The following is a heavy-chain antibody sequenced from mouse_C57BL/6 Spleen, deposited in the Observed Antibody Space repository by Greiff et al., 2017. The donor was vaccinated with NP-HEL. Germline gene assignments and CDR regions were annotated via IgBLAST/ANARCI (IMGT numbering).Heavy chain of an antibody. CDR1: GYTFTDYY. Sequence: EVQLQQSGPELVKPGASVKISCKASGYTFTDYYMNWVKQSHGKSLEWIGDINPNNGGTSYNQKFKGKATLTVDKSSSTAYMELRCLTSEDSAGYYCARDGIGDYDGGHAMDYWGQGTSVTVSS. D-gene: IGHD2-4*01. CDR2: INPNNGGT. V-gene: IGHV1-26*01. CDR3: ARDGIGDYDGGHAMDY. J-gene: IGHJ4*01.